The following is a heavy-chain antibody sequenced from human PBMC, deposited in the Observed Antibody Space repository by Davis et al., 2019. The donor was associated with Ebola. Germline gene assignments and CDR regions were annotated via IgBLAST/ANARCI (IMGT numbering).Heavy chain of an antibody. Sequence: ASVKVSCKASGGTFSSYAISWVRQAPGQGLEWMGWISAYNGNTNYAQKLQGRVTMTTDTSTSTAYMELRSLRSDDTAVYYCARRLATKNFDYWGQGTLVTVSS. D-gene: IGHD5-24*01. CDR3: ARRLATKNFDY. CDR1: GGTFSSYA. J-gene: IGHJ4*02. V-gene: IGHV1-18*01. CDR2: ISAYNGNT.